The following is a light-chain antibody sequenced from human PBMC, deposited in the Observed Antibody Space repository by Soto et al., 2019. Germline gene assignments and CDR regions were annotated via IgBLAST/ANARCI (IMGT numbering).Light chain of an antibody. CDR1: QSVSSN. J-gene: IGKJ1*01. CDR3: QQYNNWPPT. Sequence: EIVMTQSAATLSVCPGERATLSCRASQSVSSNLAWYQQKPGQAPRLLIYGASTRATGIPARFSGSGSGTEFTLTISSLQSEDFAVYYCQQYNNWPPTFGQGTKVEIK. V-gene: IGKV3-15*01. CDR2: GAS.